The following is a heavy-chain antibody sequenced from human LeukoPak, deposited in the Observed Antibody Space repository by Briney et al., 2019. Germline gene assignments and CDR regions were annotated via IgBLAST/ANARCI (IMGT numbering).Heavy chain of an antibody. J-gene: IGHJ4*02. CDR3: AKSYHYGSSGYLGYFDY. CDR2: ISYDGSNK. Sequence: QPGRSLRLSCAASGFTFSAYGIHWVRQAPGKGLEWVAVISYDGSNKYYADSVKGRFTISRDNSKNTLYLQMNSLRAEDTAVYYCAKSYHYGSSGYLGYFDYCGQGTLVTVSS. V-gene: IGHV3-30*18. D-gene: IGHD3-22*01. CDR1: GFTFSAYG.